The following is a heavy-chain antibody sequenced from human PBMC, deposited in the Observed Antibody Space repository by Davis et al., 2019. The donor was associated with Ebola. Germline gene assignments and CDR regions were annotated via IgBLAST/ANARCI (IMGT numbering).Heavy chain of an antibody. CDR1: GYTFTGYY. D-gene: IGHD6-6*01. Sequence: SVKVSCKASGYTFTGYYMHWVRQAPGQGLEWMGRIIPILGIANYAQKFQGRVTITADKSTSTAYMELSSLRSEDTAVYYCARVRERPRSIAARTTIDYWGQGTLVTVSS. CDR3: ARVRERPRSIAARTTIDY. J-gene: IGHJ4*02. CDR2: IIPILGIA. V-gene: IGHV1-69*04.